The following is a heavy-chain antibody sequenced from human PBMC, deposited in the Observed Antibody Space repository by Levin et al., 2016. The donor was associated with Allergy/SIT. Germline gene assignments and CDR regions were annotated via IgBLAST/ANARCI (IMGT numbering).Heavy chain of an antibody. CDR1: GYTFTSYY. Sequence: ASVKVSCKASGYTFTSYYMHWVRQAPGQGLEWMGIINPSGGSTSYAQKFQGRVTITADESTSTAYMELSSLRSEDTAVYYCARDRHGMDVWGQGTTVTVSS. CDR3: ARDRHGMDV. J-gene: IGHJ6*02. V-gene: IGHV1-46*01. CDR2: INPSGGST. D-gene: IGHD6-6*01.